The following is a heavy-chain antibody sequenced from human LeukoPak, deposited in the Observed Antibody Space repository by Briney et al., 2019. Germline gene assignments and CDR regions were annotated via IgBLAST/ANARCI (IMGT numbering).Heavy chain of an antibody. D-gene: IGHD1-26*01. J-gene: IGHJ6*02. CDR2: IYYSGSN. V-gene: IGHV4-59*01. CDR1: GGSISSYY. CDR3: ARDKWSYGSSMDV. Sequence: SETLSLTCTVSGGSISSYYWSWIRQPPGKGLEWIGYIYYSGSNNYNPSLKSRVTISVDTYKNQFSLKLSSVTAADTAVYYCARDKWSYGSSMDVWGQGTTVTVSS.